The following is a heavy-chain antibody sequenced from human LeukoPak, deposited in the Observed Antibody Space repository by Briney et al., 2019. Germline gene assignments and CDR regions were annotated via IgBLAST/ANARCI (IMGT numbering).Heavy chain of an antibody. D-gene: IGHD3-22*01. CDR2: IWYDASNK. J-gene: IGHJ4*02. CDR1: GFIFSRYA. V-gene: IGHV3-33*08. CDR3: ARDYYYDSSGYYYLNY. Sequence: GGTLRLSCAASGFIFSRYAMIWVRQAPGKGLEWGADIWYDASNKFYADTVKGRFTISRDNSKNTLYLQMNSLRAGDTAVYYCARDYYYDSSGYYYLNYWGQGTLVTVSS.